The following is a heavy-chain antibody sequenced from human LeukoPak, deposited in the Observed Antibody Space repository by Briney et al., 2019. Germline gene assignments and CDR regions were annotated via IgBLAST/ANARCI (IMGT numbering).Heavy chain of an antibody. J-gene: IGHJ4*02. D-gene: IGHD3-10*01. V-gene: IGHV4-59*01. CDR3: TRGGSNFDL. CDR1: GGSISSSY. Sequence: SETLSLTRTVSGGSISSSYWSCVRQPPEKGLEWIGDIYYSGSTNYNPSLKSRVTISVDMSKNPFSLQLTSVTAADTAVYFCTRGGSNFDLWGQGTLVTVSS. CDR2: IYYSGST.